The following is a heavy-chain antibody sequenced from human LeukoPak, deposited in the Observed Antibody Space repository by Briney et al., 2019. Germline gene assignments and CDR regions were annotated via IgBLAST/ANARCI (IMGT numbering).Heavy chain of an antibody. D-gene: IGHD7-27*01. V-gene: IGHV3-23*01. CDR1: GFTFSSYA. CDR3: AKVSRPLGYFQH. CDR2: ISGSGGST. Sequence: GGSLRLSCGASGFTFSSYAMSWVRQAPGKGLEWVSAISGSGGSTYYADSVKGRFTISRDNSKNTLYLQMNSLRAEDTAVYYCAKVSRPLGYFQHWGQGTLVTVSS. J-gene: IGHJ1*01.